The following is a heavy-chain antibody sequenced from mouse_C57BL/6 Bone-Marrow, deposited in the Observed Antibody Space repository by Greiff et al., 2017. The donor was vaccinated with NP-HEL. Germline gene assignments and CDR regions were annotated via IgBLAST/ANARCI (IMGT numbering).Heavy chain of an antibody. CDR3: ARTLYYGSEDYYAMDY. CDR2: LDPSDSYT. V-gene: IGHV1-50*01. D-gene: IGHD1-1*01. CDR1: GYTFTSYW. Sequence: QVQLQQPGAELVKPGASVKLSCKASGYTFTSYWMQWVKQRPGQGLEWIGELDPSDSYTNYTQKFKGKATLTVDTSSSTAYMQLSSLTSEDSAVYYCARTLYYGSEDYYAMDYWGQGTSVTVSS. J-gene: IGHJ4*01.